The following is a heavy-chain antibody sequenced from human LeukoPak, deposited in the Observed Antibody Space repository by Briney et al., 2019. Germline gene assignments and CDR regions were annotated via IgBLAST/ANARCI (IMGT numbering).Heavy chain of an antibody. D-gene: IGHD7-27*01. CDR2: ISPNSGVT. Sequence: ASVKVSCKASGYTFADNHMYWIRQAPGQGLEWMGWISPNSGVTNYAQKFQGRITMTGDTSISTGYMELSSLRSDDTAVYYCARELGRNAFDVWGQGTMVTVSS. CDR3: ARELGRNAFDV. J-gene: IGHJ3*01. CDR1: GYTFADNH. V-gene: IGHV1-2*02.